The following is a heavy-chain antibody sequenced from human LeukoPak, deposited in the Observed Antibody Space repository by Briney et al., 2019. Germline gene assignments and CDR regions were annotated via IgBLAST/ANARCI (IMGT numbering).Heavy chain of an antibody. CDR2: IYYSGST. CDR3: ARGLSRGSWFHFDY. CDR1: GGSISSYH. V-gene: IGHV4-59*01. D-gene: IGHD6-13*01. J-gene: IGHJ4*02. Sequence: SETLSLTCTVSGGSISSYHWSWIRQPPGKGLEWIGYIYYSGSTNYNPSLKSRVTISVDTSKNQFSLKLSSVTAADTAVYYCARGLSRGSWFHFDYWGQGTLVTVSS.